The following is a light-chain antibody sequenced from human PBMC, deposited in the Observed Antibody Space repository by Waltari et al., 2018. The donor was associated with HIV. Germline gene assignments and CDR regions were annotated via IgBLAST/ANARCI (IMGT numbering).Light chain of an antibody. CDR1: QDITTF. Sequence: DILFTQSPSFLSASIGDRITITCRASQDITTFLAWYQQKPGRAPKLLVYAESTLQSGVSSRFSGSGSGTDFTLTINSLQPEDCATYYCQQLNSYPVTFGGGTKVEI. CDR2: AES. V-gene: IGKV1-9*01. CDR3: QQLNSYPVT. J-gene: IGKJ4*01.